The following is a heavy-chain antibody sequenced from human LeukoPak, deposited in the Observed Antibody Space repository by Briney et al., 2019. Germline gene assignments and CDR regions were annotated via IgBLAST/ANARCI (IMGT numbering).Heavy chain of an antibody. J-gene: IGHJ5*02. CDR3: ARDGGPNNYWFDP. V-gene: IGHV4-34*01. CDR1: GGSFSGYY. CDR2: VGHSGLT. Sequence: LETLSLTCALYGGSFSGYYGLWVRQAPGKGLEWLGEVGHSGLTNYKPSLKSRLTISLDMSKNQFSLRLTSVTAADTAVYYCARDGGPNNYWFDPWGQGTLVTVSS. D-gene: IGHD4-23*01.